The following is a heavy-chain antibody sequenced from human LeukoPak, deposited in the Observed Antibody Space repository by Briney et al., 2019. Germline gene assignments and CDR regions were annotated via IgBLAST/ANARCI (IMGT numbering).Heavy chain of an antibody. J-gene: IGHJ3*02. D-gene: IGHD2-15*01. Sequence: GGSLRLSCAASGFTFSSYGMNWVRQASGKGLEWVSSISSSSSYIYYADSVEGRFTISRDNAQNSLYLQMNSLRAEDTAVYYCARTPPAFDIWGQGTMVTVSS. CDR3: ARTPPAFDI. V-gene: IGHV3-21*01. CDR1: GFTFSSYG. CDR2: ISSSSSYI.